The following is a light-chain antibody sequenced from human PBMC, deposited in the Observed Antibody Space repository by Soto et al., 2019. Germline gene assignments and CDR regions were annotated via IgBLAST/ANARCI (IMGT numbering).Light chain of an antibody. CDR1: RSVSTRY. CDR3: QQFGDSPPTFT. CDR2: GAS. V-gene: IGKV3-20*01. Sequence: ESMLTQSPGTLSLSPGERATLSCRASRSVSTRYITWYQQKPGQAPRLLIYGASIRATGIPDRFSGSGSGTDFHLTISRLEAEDFAVYYCQQFGDSPPTFTFGQGTKLEI. J-gene: IGKJ2*01.